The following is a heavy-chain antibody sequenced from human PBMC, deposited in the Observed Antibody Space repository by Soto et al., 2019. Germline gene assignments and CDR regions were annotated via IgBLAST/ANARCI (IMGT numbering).Heavy chain of an antibody. D-gene: IGHD2-15*01. V-gene: IGHV3-21*01. J-gene: IGHJ6*02. Sequence: GGSLRLSCAASGFTFSSYSMNWVRQAPGKGLEWVSSISSSSSYIYYADSVKGRFTISRDNAKNSLYLQMNSLRAEDTAVYYCARDLWTGGGWYGVVVVAATRNYYYYGMDVWGQGTTVTVSS. CDR1: GFTFSSYS. CDR2: ISSSSSYI. CDR3: ARDLWTGGGWYGVVVVAATRNYYYYGMDV.